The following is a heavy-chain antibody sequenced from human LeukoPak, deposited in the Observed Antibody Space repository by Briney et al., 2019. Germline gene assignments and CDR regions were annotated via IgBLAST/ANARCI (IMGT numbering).Heavy chain of an antibody. CDR3: AKTITFGGVIAHYYDY. Sequence: GGSLRLSCAASGFTFSSYAMSWVRQAPGKGLEWVSAISGSGGSTYYADSVKGRFTISRDNSKNTLYLQMNSLRAEDTAVYYCAKTITFGGVIAHYYDYCGQGTLVTVSS. V-gene: IGHV3-23*01. CDR2: ISGSGGST. CDR1: GFTFSSYA. D-gene: IGHD3-16*02. J-gene: IGHJ4*02.